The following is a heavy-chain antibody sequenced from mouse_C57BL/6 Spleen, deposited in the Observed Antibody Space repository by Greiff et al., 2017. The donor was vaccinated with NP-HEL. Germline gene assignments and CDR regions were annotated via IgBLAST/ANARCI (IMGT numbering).Heavy chain of an antibody. CDR2: ISSGGSYT. Sequence: EVKLEESGGDLVKPGGSLKLSCAASGFTFSSYGMSWVRQTPDKRLEWVATISSGGSYTYYPDSVKGRFTISRDNAKNTLYLQMSSLKSEDTAMYYCASLSGYYFDYWGQGTTLTVSS. J-gene: IGHJ2*01. CDR1: GFTFSSYG. V-gene: IGHV5-6*02. CDR3: ASLSGYYFDY.